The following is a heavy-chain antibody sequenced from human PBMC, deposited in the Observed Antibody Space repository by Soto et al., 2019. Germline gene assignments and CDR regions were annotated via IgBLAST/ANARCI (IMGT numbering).Heavy chain of an antibody. V-gene: IGHV3-23*01. D-gene: IGHD5-12*01. CDR1: GFTFSSYA. CDR2: ISYSGVST. J-gene: IGHJ4*02. Sequence: EVQLLESGGGLVQPGGSLRLSCAASGFTFSSYAMTWVRQAPGKALEWVSAISYSGVSTYYADSVKGRFTISRDSSENTLCLQMNSLRVDDTAVYYCARTRGYSDYDLDYCGQGTLVTVSS. CDR3: ARTRGYSDYDLDY.